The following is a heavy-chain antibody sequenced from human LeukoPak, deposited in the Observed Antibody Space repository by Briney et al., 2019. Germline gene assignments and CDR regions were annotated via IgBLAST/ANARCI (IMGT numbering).Heavy chain of an antibody. V-gene: IGHV4-31*03. CDR2: IYYSGST. D-gene: IGHD4-17*01. CDR1: GGSISSGGYY. CDR3: AREKRPYGDLAN. Sequence: SETLSLTCTVSGGSISSGGYYWSWIRQHSGKGLEWIGYIYYSGSTYYNPSLKSRVTISVDTSKNQFSLKLSSVTAADTAVYYCAREKRPYGDLANWGQGTLVTVSS. J-gene: IGHJ4*02.